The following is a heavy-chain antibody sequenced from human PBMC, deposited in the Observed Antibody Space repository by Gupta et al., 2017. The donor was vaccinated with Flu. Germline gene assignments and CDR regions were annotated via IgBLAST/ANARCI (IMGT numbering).Heavy chain of an antibody. CDR2: ISSGSSYI. Sequence: EVQLVESGGGLVKPGGSLRLSCAAAGFIFRSYSMDWVRQAPGKGLEWVSSISSGSSYIYYADSVKGRFTISRENAKNSVFLRMTSLRAEDTAVYYCVRGVSDYQSSPLTLFDRWGQGTLVSVSA. V-gene: IGHV3-21*02. J-gene: IGHJ4*02. D-gene: IGHD4-17*01. CDR3: VRGVSDYQSSPLTLFDR. CDR1: GFIFRSYS.